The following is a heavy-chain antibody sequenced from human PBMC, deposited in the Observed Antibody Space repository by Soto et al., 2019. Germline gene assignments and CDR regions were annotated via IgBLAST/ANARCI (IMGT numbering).Heavy chain of an antibody. V-gene: IGHV4-34*01. CDR1: GGSFSGYQ. CDR3: ARGLRLWFGELSRRGGYYYYMDV. CDR2: INDSGDI. D-gene: IGHD3-10*01. Sequence: QVQLQQWGAGLLKPSETLSLTCAVYGGSFSGYQWSWIRQTPGQGLEWIGGINDSGDINYNPSLKSRVTILVDSPKKQISLRLSSVAAADTAVYYCARGLRLWFGELSRRGGYYYYMDVWGKGATVTVSS. J-gene: IGHJ6*03.